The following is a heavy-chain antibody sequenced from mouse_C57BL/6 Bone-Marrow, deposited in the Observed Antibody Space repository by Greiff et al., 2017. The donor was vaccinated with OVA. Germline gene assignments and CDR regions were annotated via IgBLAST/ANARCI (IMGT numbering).Heavy chain of an antibody. V-gene: IGHV1-26*01. J-gene: IGHJ4*01. CDR2: INPNNGGT. D-gene: IGHD2-1*01. CDR3: ARWGMLTWCYYAMDY. Sequence: VQLQQSGPELVKPGASVKISCKASGYTFTDYYMNWVKQSHGKSLEWIGDINPNNGGTSYNQKFKGKATLTVDKSSSTAYMELRSLTSEDSAVYYCARWGMLTWCYYAMDYWGQGTSVTVSS. CDR1: GYTFTDYY.